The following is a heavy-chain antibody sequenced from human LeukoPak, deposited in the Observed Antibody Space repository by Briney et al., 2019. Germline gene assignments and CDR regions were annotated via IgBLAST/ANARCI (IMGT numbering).Heavy chain of an antibody. V-gene: IGHV1-69*06. CDR1: GGTFSSYA. J-gene: IGHJ4*02. CDR3: ASAGAAMVTN. D-gene: IGHD5-18*01. Sequence: GASVKVSCKASGGTFSSYAISWVRQAPGQGLEWMGRIIPIFGTANYAQKFQSRVTITADKSTSTAYMELSSLRSEDTVVYYCASAGAAMVTNWGQGTLVTVSS. CDR2: IIPIFGTA.